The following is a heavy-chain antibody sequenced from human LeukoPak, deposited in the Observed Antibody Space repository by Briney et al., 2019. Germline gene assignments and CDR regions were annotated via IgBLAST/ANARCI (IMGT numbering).Heavy chain of an antibody. CDR3: ARQIDSSGWSGDAFDI. D-gene: IGHD6-19*01. Sequence: SETLSLTCTVSGGSISSYYWSWIRQPPGKGLEWIGYIYYSGSTNYNPSLKSRVTISVDTSKNQFSLKLSSVTAADTAVYYCARQIDSSGWSGDAFDIWGQGTMVTVSS. J-gene: IGHJ3*02. CDR2: IYYSGST. CDR1: GGSISSYY. V-gene: IGHV4-59*08.